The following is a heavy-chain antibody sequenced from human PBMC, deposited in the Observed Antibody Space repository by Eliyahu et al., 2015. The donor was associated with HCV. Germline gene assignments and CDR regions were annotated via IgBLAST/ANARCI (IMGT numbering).Heavy chain of an antibody. CDR3: ARGDIVVVLAAISPYFDY. Sequence: QVQLVQSGAEVKKPGASVKVSCKASGYTFTSYAMHWVRQAPGQRLEWMGWINAGNGNTKYSQKFQGRVTITRDTSASTAYMELSSLRSEDTAVYYCARGDIVVVLAAISPYFDYWGQGTLVTVSS. CDR1: GYTFTSYA. V-gene: IGHV1-3*01. D-gene: IGHD2-2*02. CDR2: INAGNGNT. J-gene: IGHJ4*02.